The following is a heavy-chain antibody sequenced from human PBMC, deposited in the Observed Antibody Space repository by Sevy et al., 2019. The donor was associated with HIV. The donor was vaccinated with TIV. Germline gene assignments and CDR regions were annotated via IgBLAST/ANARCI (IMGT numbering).Heavy chain of an antibody. V-gene: IGHV3-23*01. D-gene: IGHD2-8*02. Sequence: GGSLRLSCAASGFAMSSYWVTWVRQVPGKGLEWVSTLIGGGSRTYYADSVTGRFTISRDNSRNTLYLQMNSLRAEDTAVYYCAKRRVQSGLSGGGANYGWDVCGQGTTVTVSS. CDR2: LIGGGSRT. CDR3: AKRRVQSGLSGGGANYGWDV. J-gene: IGHJ6*02. CDR1: GFAMSSYW.